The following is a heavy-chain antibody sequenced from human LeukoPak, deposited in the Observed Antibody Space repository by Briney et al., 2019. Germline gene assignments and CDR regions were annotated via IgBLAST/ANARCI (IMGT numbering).Heavy chain of an antibody. CDR2: ISSSSSTI. V-gene: IGHV3-48*01. Sequence: GGSLRLSCAASGFTFSSYSMNWVRQAPGKGLEWVSYISSSSSTIYYADSVKGRFTISRDNAKNSLYLQMNSLRAEDTAVYYCARDWRYYDSSGYLDYWGQGTLVTVSS. D-gene: IGHD3-22*01. CDR1: GFTFSSYS. J-gene: IGHJ4*02. CDR3: ARDWRYYDSSGYLDY.